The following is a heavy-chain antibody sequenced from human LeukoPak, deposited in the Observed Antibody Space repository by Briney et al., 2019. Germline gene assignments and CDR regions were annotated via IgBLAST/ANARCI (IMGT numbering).Heavy chain of an antibody. CDR2: IIPMFGTA. CDR1: LGTFIIYA. D-gene: IGHD2-2*01. J-gene: IGHJ3*02. CDR3: ARDVPAAARGAFDI. Sequence: SVTVSCLASLGTFIIYAISWVRQAPGQGRAWMGGIIPMFGTANYAQKFQGRVTITADESTSTAYMELSSLRSEDTAVYYCARDVPAAARGAFDIWGQGTMVTVSS. V-gene: IGHV1-69*13.